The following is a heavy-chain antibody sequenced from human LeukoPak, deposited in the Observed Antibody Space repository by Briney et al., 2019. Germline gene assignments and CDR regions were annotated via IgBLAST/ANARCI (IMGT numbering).Heavy chain of an antibody. D-gene: IGHD1-26*01. V-gene: IGHV1-24*01. J-gene: IGHJ4*02. CDR1: GYTFTSYG. CDR3: ATGRIVGATTEVDY. Sequence: ASVKVSCKASGYTFTSYGISWVRQAPGKGLEWMGGFDPEDGETIYAQKFQGRVTMTEDTSTDTAYMELSSLRSEDTAVYYCATGRIVGATTEVDYWGQGTLVTVSS. CDR2: FDPEDGET.